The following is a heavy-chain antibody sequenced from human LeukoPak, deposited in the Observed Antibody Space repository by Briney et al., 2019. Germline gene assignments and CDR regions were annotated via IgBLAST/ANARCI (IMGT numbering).Heavy chain of an antibody. V-gene: IGHV1-2*02. J-gene: IGHJ2*01. CDR1: GYTFTGYY. D-gene: IGHD2-21*02. CDR2: INPNSGGT. Sequence: GASVKVSCKASGYTFTGYYMHWVRQAPGQGLEWMGWINPNSGGTNYAQKFQGRVTMTRDTSISTAYMELSRLRSDDTAVYYCAREAYCGGDCWAWYFDLWGRGTLVTVSS. CDR3: AREAYCGGDCWAWYFDL.